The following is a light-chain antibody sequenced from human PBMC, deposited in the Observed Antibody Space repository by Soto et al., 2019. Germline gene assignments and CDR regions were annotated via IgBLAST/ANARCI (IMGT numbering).Light chain of an antibody. V-gene: IGLV1-40*01. CDR1: SSNIGAGYD. J-gene: IGLJ3*02. CDR3: QSYDTSLSFWV. Sequence: QSVLTQPPSVSGAPGQRVTISCTGSSSNIGAGYDVHWYQQLPGAAPRLLIFDNTNRPSGVRDRFYGSKSGSAASLAIIGLQAEDEGDYYCQSYDTSLSFWVFGGGTKVNVL. CDR2: DNT.